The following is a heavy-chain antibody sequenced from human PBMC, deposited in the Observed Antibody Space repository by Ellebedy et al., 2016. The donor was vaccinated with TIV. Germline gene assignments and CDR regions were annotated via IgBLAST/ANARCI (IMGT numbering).Heavy chain of an antibody. Sequence: MPSETLSLTCSVPAAFISSYYWSWIRQPPGKGLEWIAYAYYSGTTNYNPSLESRASISLDLSRNQLSLKLTSVTAADTAVFYCARTSYYDSSGYPLFDYWGQGTLVTVSS. CDR1: AAFISSYY. CDR3: ARTSYYDSSGYPLFDY. J-gene: IGHJ4*02. V-gene: IGHV4-59*01. D-gene: IGHD3-22*01. CDR2: AYYSGTT.